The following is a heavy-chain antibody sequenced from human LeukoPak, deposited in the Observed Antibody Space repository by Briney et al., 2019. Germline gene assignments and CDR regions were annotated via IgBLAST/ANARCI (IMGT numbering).Heavy chain of an antibody. CDR3: ARPHFYDSSGDAFDI. Sequence: GSLRISFSAPGFTFSSYEMNWVRQGPRQGVEWGSYISSSGSNKYYADSVKGRFTISRDNAKNSLYLQMNSLRAEDTAVYYCARPHFYDSSGDAFDIWGQGTMVTVSS. V-gene: IGHV3-48*03. J-gene: IGHJ3*02. D-gene: IGHD3-22*01. CDR2: ISSSGSNK. CDR1: GFTFSSYE.